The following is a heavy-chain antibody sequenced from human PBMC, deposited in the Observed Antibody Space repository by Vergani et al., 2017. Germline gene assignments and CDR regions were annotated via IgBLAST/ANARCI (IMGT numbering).Heavy chain of an antibody. CDR1: GFTFSSYD. J-gene: IGHJ2*01. D-gene: IGHD3-10*01. CDR3: ARGGGDYWYFDL. Sequence: EVQLVESGGGLVQPGGSLRLSCAASGFTFSSYDMHWVRQATGKGLEWVSGIGTAGDTHYPGSVKGRVTISRENAKNSLYLQMNSLRAGDTAVYYCARGGGDYWYFDLWGRGTLVTVSS. CDR2: IGTAGDT. V-gene: IGHV3-13*01.